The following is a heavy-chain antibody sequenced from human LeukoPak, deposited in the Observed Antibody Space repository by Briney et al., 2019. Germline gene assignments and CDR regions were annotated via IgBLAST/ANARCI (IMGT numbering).Heavy chain of an antibody. CDR2: INSDGRNI. CDR1: GFTFSDYW. Sequence: PGGSLRLSCAASGFTFSDYWMHWVRQAPGKGLVWVSRINSDGRNIRYADSVKGRFTISRDNAKNTLYLQMNGLTPEDTAVYYCAREGALGYGHYTYDYWGQGTLVTVSS. CDR3: AREGALGYGHYTYDY. J-gene: IGHJ4*02. V-gene: IGHV3-74*01. D-gene: IGHD4-17*01.